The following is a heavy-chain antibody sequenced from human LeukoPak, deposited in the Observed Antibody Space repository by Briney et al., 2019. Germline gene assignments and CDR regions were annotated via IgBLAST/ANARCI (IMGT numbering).Heavy chain of an antibody. J-gene: IGHJ4*02. CDR1: GFTFGSYS. CDR3: ARAPQYTTTDY. D-gene: IGHD2-2*02. Sequence: GGSLRLSCAASGFTFGSYSMNWVRQAPGKGLEWVSSISSSSSYIYYADSVKGRFTISRDNAKNSLYLQMNSLRAEDTAVYYCARAPQYTTTDYWGQGTLVTVSS. V-gene: IGHV3-21*01. CDR2: ISSSSSYI.